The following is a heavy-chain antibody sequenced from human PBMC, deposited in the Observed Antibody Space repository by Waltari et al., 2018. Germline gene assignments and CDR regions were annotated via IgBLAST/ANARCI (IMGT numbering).Heavy chain of an antibody. D-gene: IGHD5-12*01. CDR1: GYSISSGYY. Sequence: QVQLQESGPGLVKPSETLSLTCAVSGYSISSGYYWGWIRQPPGTGLEWIGSIYHSGSTYYNPSLKSRVTISVDTSKNQFSLKLSSVTAADTAVYYCARLGDIVATFDYWGQGTLVTVSS. J-gene: IGHJ4*02. CDR2: IYHSGST. CDR3: ARLGDIVATFDY. V-gene: IGHV4-38-2*01.